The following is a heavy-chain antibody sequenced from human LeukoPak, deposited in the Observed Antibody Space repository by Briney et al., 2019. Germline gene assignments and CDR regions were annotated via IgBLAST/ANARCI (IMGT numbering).Heavy chain of an antibody. Sequence: PGGSLRLSCAASGFPFSGSGMHWVRQAPGKGLEWVAVIWYDGSHQYYADSVKGRFTISRDNSKNTLYLQINSLRGEDTAVYYCAKGESITSAWFESWGQGTLVTVSS. CDR1: GFPFSGSG. V-gene: IGHV3-30*02. J-gene: IGHJ5*01. D-gene: IGHD5-24*01. CDR3: AKGESITSAWFES. CDR2: IWYDGSHQ.